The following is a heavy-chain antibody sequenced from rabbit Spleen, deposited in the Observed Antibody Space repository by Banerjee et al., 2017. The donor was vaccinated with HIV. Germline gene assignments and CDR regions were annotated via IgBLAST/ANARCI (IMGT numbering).Heavy chain of an antibody. J-gene: IGHJ6*01. V-gene: IGHV1S45*01. CDR1: GFSFSNKAV. CDR3: ARDTGSSFSSYGMDL. D-gene: IGHD8-1*01. CDR2: INAVTGKA. Sequence: QEQLKESGGGLVKPEGSLKLSCTASGFSFSNKAVMCWVRQAPGKGLEWIACINAVTGKAVYASWAKGRFTFSKTSSTTVTLQMTSLTVADTATYFCARDTGSSFSSYGMDLWGPGTLVTVS.